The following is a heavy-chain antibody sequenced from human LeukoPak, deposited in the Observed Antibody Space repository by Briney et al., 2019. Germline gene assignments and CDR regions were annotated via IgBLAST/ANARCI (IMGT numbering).Heavy chain of an antibody. V-gene: IGHV4-59*01. Sequence: PSETLSLTCTVSGGSISGYYWSWIRQPPGKELEWIGYIYESGSTDYNPSLRSRVTISRDTSKNQVSLKLSSVTAADTAVYYCARDSSGWYHWFDPWGQGTLVTVSS. CDR1: GGSISGYY. CDR2: IYESGST. D-gene: IGHD6-19*01. CDR3: ARDSSGWYHWFDP. J-gene: IGHJ5*02.